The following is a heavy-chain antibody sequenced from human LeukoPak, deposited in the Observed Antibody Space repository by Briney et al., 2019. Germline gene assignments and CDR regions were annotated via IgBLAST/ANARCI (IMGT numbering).Heavy chain of an antibody. J-gene: IGHJ4*02. Sequence: GASVKVSCKASGYTFTSYDINWVRQATGQGLEWMGWMNPNSGNTGYAQKFQGRVTMTRNTSISTAYMELSSLRSEDTAMYYCARENWLLKFGNDYWGQGTLVTVSS. V-gene: IGHV1-8*01. CDR1: GYTFTSYD. CDR3: ARENWLLKFGNDY. CDR2: MNPNSGNT. D-gene: IGHD3-10*01.